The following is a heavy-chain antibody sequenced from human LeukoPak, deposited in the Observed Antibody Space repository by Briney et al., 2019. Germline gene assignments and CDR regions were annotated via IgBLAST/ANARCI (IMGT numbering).Heavy chain of an antibody. Sequence: PSETLSLTRAVSGGSISSSNWWGWVRKPPGKGLEGIGEIFQSGSPNYNPSPKRRVTISVYKSKHQFSLKLSSVAAADAALYYSASIDYGDHTGDFCGWGQG. CDR2: IFQSGSP. J-gene: IGHJ1*01. CDR3: ASIDYGDHTGDFCG. CDR1: GGSISSSNW. D-gene: IGHD4-17*01. V-gene: IGHV4-4*02.